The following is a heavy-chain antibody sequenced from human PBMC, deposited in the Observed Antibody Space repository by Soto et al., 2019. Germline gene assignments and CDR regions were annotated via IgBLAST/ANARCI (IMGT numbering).Heavy chain of an antibody. V-gene: IGHV4-34*01. CDR1: GGSFSGYY. CDR3: ARGGWLRSKGVGPYPPALANWFDP. Sequence: QVQLQQWGAGLLKPSETLSLTCAVYGGSFSGYYWSWIRQPPGKGLEWIGEINHSGSTNYNPSLKSRVTISVDTSKNQFSLKLSSVTAADTAVYYCARGGWLRSKGVGPYPPALANWFDPWGQGTLVTVSS. CDR2: INHSGST. J-gene: IGHJ5*02. D-gene: IGHD5-12*01.